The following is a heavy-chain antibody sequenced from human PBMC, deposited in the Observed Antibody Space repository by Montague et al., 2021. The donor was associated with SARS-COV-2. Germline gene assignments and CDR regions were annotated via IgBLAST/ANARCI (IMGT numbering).Heavy chain of an antibody. V-gene: IGHV4-34*01. CDR3: ARVAGCYYHDSSDYFDY. CDR1: GGSFSGYY. CDR2: ISQSGST. D-gene: IGHD3-22*01. Sequence: SETLSLTCAVYGGSFSGYYWSWIRQPPGKGLEWIGEISQSGSTNXNPSLKSRVTLSVDTSKKKFSLKLSSLTATDTAVYYCARVAGCYYHDSSDYFDYWGQGSMVTVSS. J-gene: IGHJ4*02.